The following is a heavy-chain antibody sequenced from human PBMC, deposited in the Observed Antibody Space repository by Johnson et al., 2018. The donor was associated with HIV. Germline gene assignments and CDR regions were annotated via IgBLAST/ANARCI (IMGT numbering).Heavy chain of an antibody. V-gene: IGHV3-48*04. D-gene: IGHD5/OR15-5a*01. CDR1: GFTFSSYW. J-gene: IGHJ3*02. Sequence: VQLVESGGGLVQPGESLRLSCAASGFTFSSYWMTWVRQAPGKGLEWVSYISMSGRTIYYADSVKGRFSISRDNAKHSLYLQMNSLRAGDTAVYYCARGVLAFDIWGQGTMVTVSS. CDR2: ISMSGRTI. CDR3: ARGVLAFDI.